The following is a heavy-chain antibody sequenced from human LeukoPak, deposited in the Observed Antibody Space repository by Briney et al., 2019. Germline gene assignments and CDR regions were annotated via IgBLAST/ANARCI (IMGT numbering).Heavy chain of an antibody. J-gene: IGHJ4*02. V-gene: IGHV3-21*01. CDR1: GFTFSSYS. Sequence: GGSLRLSCAASGFTFSSYSMDWVRQAPEKGLEWVSSISSSSSYIYYADSVKGRFTISRDNAKNSLYLQMNSLRAEDTAVYYCARQKLIAAGDWGQGTLVTVSS. CDR3: ARQKLIAAGD. CDR2: ISSSSSYI. D-gene: IGHD6-13*01.